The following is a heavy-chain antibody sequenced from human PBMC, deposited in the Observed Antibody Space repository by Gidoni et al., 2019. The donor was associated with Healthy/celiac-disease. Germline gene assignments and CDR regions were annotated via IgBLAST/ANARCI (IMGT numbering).Heavy chain of an antibody. D-gene: IGHD3-22*01. CDR1: GGSISSRSSY. Sequence: QLQLQESGPGLVKPSETLSLTCTVSGGSISSRSSYWGWVRQPPGKWLDWIGSIYYSGSTYYNPSLKSRVTISVDTSKNQFSLKLSSVTAADTAVYYCARQYYYDSYKPFDYWGQGTLVTVSS. CDR3: ARQYYYDSYKPFDY. CDR2: IYYSGST. J-gene: IGHJ4*02. V-gene: IGHV4-39*01.